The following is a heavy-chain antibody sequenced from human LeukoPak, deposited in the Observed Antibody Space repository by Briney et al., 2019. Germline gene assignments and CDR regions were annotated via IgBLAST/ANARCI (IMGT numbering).Heavy chain of an antibody. CDR1: GGSFSGYY. CDR3: ARGEGYYYGPDY. Sequence: KPSETLSLTCAVYGGSFSGYYWSWIRQPPGKGLEWIGEINHSGSTNYNPSLKSRVTISVDTSKNQFSLKLSSVTAADTAVYYCARGEGYYYGPDYWGQGTLVTVSS. J-gene: IGHJ4*02. D-gene: IGHD3-10*01. CDR2: INHSGST. V-gene: IGHV4-34*01.